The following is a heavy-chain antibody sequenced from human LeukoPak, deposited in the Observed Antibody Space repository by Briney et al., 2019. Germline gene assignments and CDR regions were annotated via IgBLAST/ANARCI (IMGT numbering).Heavy chain of an antibody. CDR2: INPSGGST. V-gene: IGHV1-46*01. Sequence: GASVKVSCKASGYNFISYYMHWVRHAPGQGLEWMGIINPSGGSTSYAQKFQDRVTMTRDTSTSTVYKELSSLKSEDTAVYYCAREDVVLVDAVRYYYYGMDVWGQGTTVTVSS. CDR3: AREDVVLVDAVRYYYYGMDV. CDR1: GYNFISYY. J-gene: IGHJ6*02. D-gene: IGHD2-8*01.